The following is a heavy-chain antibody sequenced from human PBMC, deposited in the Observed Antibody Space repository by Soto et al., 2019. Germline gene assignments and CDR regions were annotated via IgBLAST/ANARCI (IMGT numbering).Heavy chain of an antibody. CDR3: AREHYYGSGSYSSYYYYGMDV. V-gene: IGHV1-3*01. CDR2: INAGNGNT. Sequence: ASVKVSCKASGYTFTSYAMHWVRQAPGQRLEWMGWINAGNGNTKYSQKFQGRVTITRDTSASTAYMELSSLRSEDTAVYYCAREHYYGSGSYSSYYYYGMDVWGQGTTVTVS. D-gene: IGHD3-10*01. J-gene: IGHJ6*02. CDR1: GYTFTSYA.